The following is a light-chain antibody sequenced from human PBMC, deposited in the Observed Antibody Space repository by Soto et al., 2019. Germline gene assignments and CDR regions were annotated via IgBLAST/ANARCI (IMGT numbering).Light chain of an antibody. CDR2: AAS. CDR1: QGISSY. V-gene: IGKV1-8*01. Sequence: AIRMTQSPSSFSASTGDRVTITCRASQGISSYLAWYQQKPGKAPKLLIYAASILQSGVPSRFSGSGSGTDFTLTISCLQSADFATYYCQQYYSYPRTFGQGTKVEIK. J-gene: IGKJ1*01. CDR3: QQYYSYPRT.